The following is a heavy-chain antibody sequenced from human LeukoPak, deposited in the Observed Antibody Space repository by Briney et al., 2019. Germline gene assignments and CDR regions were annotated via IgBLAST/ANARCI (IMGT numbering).Heavy chain of an antibody. Sequence: GGSLRLSCAASGFTFSSYAMHWVRQAPGKGLEWVAVISYDGSNKYYADSVKGRFTISRDNSKNTLYLQMNSLRAEDTAVYYCAKDHAHYYDSSGFVDYWGQGTLVTVSS. CDR1: GFTFSSYA. J-gene: IGHJ4*02. V-gene: IGHV3-30-3*01. CDR3: AKDHAHYYDSSGFVDY. CDR2: ISYDGSNK. D-gene: IGHD3-22*01.